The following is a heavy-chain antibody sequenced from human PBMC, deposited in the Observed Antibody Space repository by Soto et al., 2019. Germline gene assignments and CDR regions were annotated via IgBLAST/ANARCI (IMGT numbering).Heavy chain of an antibody. CDR1: GFTFSSYS. V-gene: IGHV3-21*01. CDR3: AREEWVRGVLALGYMDV. CDR2: ISSSSSYI. D-gene: IGHD3-10*01. J-gene: IGHJ6*03. Sequence: GGSLRLSCAASGFTFSSYSMNWVRQAPGKGLEWVSSISSSSSYIYYADSVKGRFTISRDNAKNSLYLQMNSLRAEDTAVYYCAREEWVRGVLALGYMDVWGKGTTVTVSS.